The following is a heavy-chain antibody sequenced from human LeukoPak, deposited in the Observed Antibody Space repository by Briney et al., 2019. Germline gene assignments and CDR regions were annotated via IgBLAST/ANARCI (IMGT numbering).Heavy chain of an antibody. Sequence: GAPVKVSCKASGYTFTSYGTSWGRQAPGQGLEWMGWISPYNGNTNYAQKPQGRVTMTTDTSTSTAYMELRSLRSDDTAVYYCARENSLYKPQYSYYGMAVWGEGTTFTVSS. V-gene: IGHV1-18*01. D-gene: IGHD1-14*01. CDR1: GYTFTSYG. J-gene: IGHJ6*01. CDR2: ISPYNGNT. CDR3: ARENSLYKPQYSYYGMAV.